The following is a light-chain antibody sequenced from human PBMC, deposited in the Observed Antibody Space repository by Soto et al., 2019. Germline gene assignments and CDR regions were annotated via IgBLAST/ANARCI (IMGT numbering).Light chain of an antibody. Sequence: EIVLTQSPGTLSLSPGERATLSCRASQSVSSSYLAWYQQKPGQAPRLLIYGASSRATGIPDRFSGSGSGTDFPLTISRLEPEDFAVYDCQQYGSSPLITFGQGTRLEMK. CDR3: QQYGSSPLIT. CDR1: QSVSSSY. V-gene: IGKV3-20*01. CDR2: GAS. J-gene: IGKJ5*01.